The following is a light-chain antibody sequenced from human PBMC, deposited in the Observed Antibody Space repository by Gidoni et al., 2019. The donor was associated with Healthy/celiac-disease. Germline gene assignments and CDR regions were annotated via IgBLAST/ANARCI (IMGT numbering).Light chain of an antibody. CDR2: AAS. Sequence: DIQMTQSPSSLSASVGDRVTITCRASQSISSYFNWYQQKPGKAPKLLIYAASSLQSGVPSRFSGSGSGTDSTLTISSLQPEDFATYYCQQSYSTSITFGQGTRLEIK. J-gene: IGKJ5*01. V-gene: IGKV1-39*01. CDR3: QQSYSTSIT. CDR1: QSISSY.